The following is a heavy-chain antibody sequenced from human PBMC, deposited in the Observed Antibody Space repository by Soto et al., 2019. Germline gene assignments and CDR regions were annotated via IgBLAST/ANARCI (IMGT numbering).Heavy chain of an antibody. V-gene: IGHV5-51*01. D-gene: IGHD4-4*01. J-gene: IGHJ6*02. Sequence: PGESLKISCQGSGYSFTSYWIGWVRQMPGKGLEWMGIIYPGDSDTRYSPSFQGQVTISADKSISTAYLQWSSLKASDTAMYYCARQPGLKMATVPHYYYYGMDVWGQGTTVTVSS. CDR2: IYPGDSDT. CDR3: ARQPGLKMATVPHYYYYGMDV. CDR1: GYSFTSYW.